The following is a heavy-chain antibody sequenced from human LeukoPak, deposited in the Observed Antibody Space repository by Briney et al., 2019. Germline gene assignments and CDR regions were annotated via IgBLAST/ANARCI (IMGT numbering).Heavy chain of an antibody. J-gene: IGHJ5*01. Sequence: GGSLRLSCAASGFTFTTYWMSWVRQTPEKGLEWVANIKEDGSRDYYVDSVKGRFTISRDNAKNLLYLQMKSLRTEDTATYYCARDGGGYDSWGQGTLVTVSS. CDR1: GFTFTTYW. CDR3: ARDGGGYDS. CDR2: IKEDGSRD. D-gene: IGHD5-24*01. V-gene: IGHV3-7*01.